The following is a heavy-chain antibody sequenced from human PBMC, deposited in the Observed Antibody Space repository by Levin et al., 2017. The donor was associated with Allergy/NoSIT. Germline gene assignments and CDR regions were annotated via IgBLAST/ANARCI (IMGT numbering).Heavy chain of an antibody. CDR2: VSSSGSAI. Sequence: PGGSLRLSCAASGFIFSNYEMNWVRQAPGKGLEWVSYVSSSGSAIHYADSVKGRFTISRDNARNSLYLQMSNLRAEDTAVYYCARESAGSGTYYDAFETWGQGTMVTVSS. CDR3: ARESAGSGTYYDAFET. J-gene: IGHJ3*02. D-gene: IGHD3-10*01. CDR1: GFIFSNYE. V-gene: IGHV3-48*03.